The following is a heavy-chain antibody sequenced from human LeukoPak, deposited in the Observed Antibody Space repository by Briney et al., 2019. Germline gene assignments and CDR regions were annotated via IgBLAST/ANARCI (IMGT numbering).Heavy chain of an antibody. CDR1: GYTFTGYY. CDR2: INPNSGGT. V-gene: IGHV1-2*02. Sequence: ASVKVSCKASGYTFTGYYMHWVRQAPGQGLEWMEWINPNSGGTNYAQKFQGRVTITADESTSTAYMELSSLRSEDTAVYYCARDKQGFGNHRWFDPWGQRTLVTVSS. D-gene: IGHD3-10*01. CDR3: ARDKQGFGNHRWFDP. J-gene: IGHJ5*02.